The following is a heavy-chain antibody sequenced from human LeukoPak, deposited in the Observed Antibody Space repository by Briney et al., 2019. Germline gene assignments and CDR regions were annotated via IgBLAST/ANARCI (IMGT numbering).Heavy chain of an antibody. Sequence: GGSLRLSCAASGFTFSSYGMHWVRQAPGKGLEWVASIKQDGSEKYYVDSVKGRFTISRDNAKNSLYLQMNSLRAEDTAVYYCARGTYGALDAFDIWGQGTMVTVSS. CDR3: ARGTYGALDAFDI. CDR2: IKQDGSEK. CDR1: GFTFSSYG. J-gene: IGHJ3*02. V-gene: IGHV3-7*04. D-gene: IGHD4-17*01.